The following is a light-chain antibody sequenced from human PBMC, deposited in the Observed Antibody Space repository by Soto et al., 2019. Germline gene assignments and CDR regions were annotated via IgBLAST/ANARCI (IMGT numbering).Light chain of an antibody. Sequence: EIVLTQSPGTLSLSPGERATLSCRASQSVSSSYLAWHQQKPGQAPRLLIYGASRASAAPTRFSGSGSGSEFTLTISSLQSEDFAIYFCQQYYHWRTFGQGTKVDIK. CDR3: QQYYHWRT. J-gene: IGKJ1*01. CDR2: GAS. V-gene: IGKV3-20*01. CDR1: QSVSSSY.